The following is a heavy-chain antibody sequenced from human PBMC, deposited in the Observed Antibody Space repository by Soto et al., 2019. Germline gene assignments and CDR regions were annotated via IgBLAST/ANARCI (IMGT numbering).Heavy chain of an antibody. D-gene: IGHD5-12*01. CDR2: VSGSGEVT. CDR1: GFIFSGYT. J-gene: IGHJ4*02. CDR3: AKESLKGTGYDRFDS. V-gene: IGHV3-23*01. Sequence: QPGGSLRLSCAGSGFIFSGYTINWVRQAPGKGLEWVSSVSGSGEVTYYAASVKGRFTISRDNSKNTLFLQMDSLRVEDTAIYYCAKESLKGTGYDRFDSWGQGTLVTVSS.